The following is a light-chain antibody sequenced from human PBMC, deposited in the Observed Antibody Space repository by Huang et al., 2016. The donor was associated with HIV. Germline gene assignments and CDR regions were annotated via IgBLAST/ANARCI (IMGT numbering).Light chain of an antibody. J-gene: IGKJ2*01. CDR3: HQYGSSPPNT. CDR1: QSISSSF. Sequence: IVLTQSPGTLSLSPGARATLSCRASQSISSSFLAWVQQKPGQAPRLLIQSASSRAAGIPDRFGGSGSGTDFTLTINRLEPEDSAVYYCHQYGSSPPNTFGQGTKLEIK. CDR2: SAS. V-gene: IGKV3-20*01.